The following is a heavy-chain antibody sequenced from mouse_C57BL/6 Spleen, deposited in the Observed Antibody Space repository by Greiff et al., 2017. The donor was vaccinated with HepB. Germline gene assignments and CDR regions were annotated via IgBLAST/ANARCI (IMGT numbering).Heavy chain of an antibody. J-gene: IGHJ2*01. D-gene: IGHD1-1*01. Sequence: VQLVESGAELVRPGTSVKMSCKASGYTFTNYWIGWAKQRPGHGLEWIGDIYPGGGYTNYNEKFKGKATLTADKSSSTAYMQFSSLTSEDSAIYYCARGYYGSSYYFDYWGQGTTLTVSS. CDR1: GYTFTNYW. CDR2: IYPGGGYT. V-gene: IGHV1-63*01. CDR3: ARGYYGSSYYFDY.